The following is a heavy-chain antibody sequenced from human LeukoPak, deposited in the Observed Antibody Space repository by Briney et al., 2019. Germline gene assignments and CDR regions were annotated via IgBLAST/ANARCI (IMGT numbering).Heavy chain of an antibody. CDR1: GGTFSSYA. CDR2: IIPIFGTA. CDR3: ARTKARYSSGWYGRRSLDAFDI. V-gene: IGHV1-69*13. D-gene: IGHD6-19*01. Sequence: ASVKVSCKASGGTFSSYAISWVRQAPGQGLEWMGGIIPIFGTANYAQKFQGRVTITADESTSTAYMELSRLRSDDTAVYYCARTKARYSSGWYGRRSLDAFDIWGQGTMVTVSS. J-gene: IGHJ3*02.